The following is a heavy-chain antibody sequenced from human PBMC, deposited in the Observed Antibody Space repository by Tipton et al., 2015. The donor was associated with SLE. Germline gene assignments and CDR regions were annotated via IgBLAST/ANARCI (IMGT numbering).Heavy chain of an antibody. J-gene: IGHJ4*02. CDR2: IKQDGSEK. Sequence: SLRLSCAASGFLFSSYWMSWVRQAPGKGLEWVANIKQDGSEKYYVDSVKGRFTISRDNAKNSLYLQMNSLRAEDTAVYYCARAGVVVVAWGYWGQGTLVTVSS. V-gene: IGHV3-7*05. CDR3: ARAGVVVVAWGY. D-gene: IGHD2-15*01. CDR1: GFLFSSYW.